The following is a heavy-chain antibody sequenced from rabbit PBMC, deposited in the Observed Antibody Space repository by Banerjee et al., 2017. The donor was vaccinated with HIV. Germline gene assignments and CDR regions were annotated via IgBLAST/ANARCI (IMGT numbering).Heavy chain of an antibody. CDR2: INTSSGNT. CDR1: GFDLSSYA. J-gene: IGHJ4*01. Sequence: QEQLKETGGGLVQPGGSLTLSCKASGFDLSSYAMSWVRQAPGKGLEWIACINTSSGNTVYATWAKGRFTISKASWTTVTLQMTSLTAADTATYFCTRDFTGVIGWNFNLWGPGTLVTVS. D-gene: IGHD7-1*01. CDR3: TRDFTGVIGWNFNL. V-gene: IGHV1S45*01.